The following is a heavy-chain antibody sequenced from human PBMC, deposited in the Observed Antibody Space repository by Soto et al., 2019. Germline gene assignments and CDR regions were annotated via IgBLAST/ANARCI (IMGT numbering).Heavy chain of an antibody. CDR3: ARGRDGYNPDTDY. D-gene: IGHD5-12*01. CDR1: GGTFSSYA. CDR2: IIPIFGTA. J-gene: IGHJ4*02. Sequence: SVKVSCKASGGTFSSYAISWVRQAPGQGLEWMGGIIPIFGTANYAQKFQGRVTITADKSTSTAYMELSSLKSEDTAVYYCARGRDGYNPDTDYWGQGTLVTVSS. V-gene: IGHV1-69*06.